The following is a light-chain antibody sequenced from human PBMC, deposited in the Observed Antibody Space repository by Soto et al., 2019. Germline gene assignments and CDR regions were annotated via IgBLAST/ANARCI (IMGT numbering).Light chain of an antibody. J-gene: IGKJ2*01. CDR2: LAS. CDR1: QTISKY. CDR3: QQTYSTLYT. Sequence: DIQMTQSPSSLSASVGDRVTITCRASQTISKYLNWYQHKPGKAPKLLIFLASSLQSGVPSRFSGSGSGTEFTLTISSLHPEDFATYYCQQTYSTLYTFGQGTKLDTK. V-gene: IGKV1-39*01.